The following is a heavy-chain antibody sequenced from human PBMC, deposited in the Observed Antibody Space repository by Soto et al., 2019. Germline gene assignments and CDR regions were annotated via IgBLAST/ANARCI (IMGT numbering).Heavy chain of an antibody. CDR2: ISSSSSYI. V-gene: IGHV3-21*01. Sequence: PGGSLRLSCAASGFTFSTHTMTWVRQAPGKGLEWVSSISSSSSYIYYADSVKGRFTISRDNAKNSLYLQMNSLRAEDTAVYYCARGGVAEPYYYYYYMDVWGKGTTVTVSS. CDR1: GFTFSTHT. CDR3: ARGGVAEPYYYYYYMDV. D-gene: IGHD3-3*01. J-gene: IGHJ6*03.